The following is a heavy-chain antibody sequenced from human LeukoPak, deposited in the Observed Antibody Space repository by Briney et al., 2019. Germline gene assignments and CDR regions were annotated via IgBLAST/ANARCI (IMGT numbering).Heavy chain of an antibody. J-gene: IGHJ4*02. CDR1: GGSISSYY. CDR2: VYYSGTT. D-gene: IGHD3-16*01. V-gene: IGHV4-59*01. CDR3: AREGWGYYFDF. Sequence: SETLSLTCTVSGGSISSYYWSWIRQPPGKGLEWIGYVYYSGTTNYNPSLKGRVTISVDTSKNQFSLKLSSVTAADTAVYYCAREGWGYYFDFWGQGTLVTVSS.